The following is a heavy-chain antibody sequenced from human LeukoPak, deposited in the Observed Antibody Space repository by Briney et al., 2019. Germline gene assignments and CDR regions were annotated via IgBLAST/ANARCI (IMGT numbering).Heavy chain of an antibody. CDR2: IYYSGST. CDR3: ARIYGTTHVDY. Sequence: SETLSLTCTVSGGSISSRSHYWGWIRQPPGKGLEWIGSIYYSGSTYYNASLKSRVTISVDTPKNQFSLKLTSVTAADTAVYYCARIYGTTHVDYWGQGTLVTVSS. J-gene: IGHJ4*02. CDR1: GGSISSRSHY. D-gene: IGHD2/OR15-2a*01. V-gene: IGHV4-39*01.